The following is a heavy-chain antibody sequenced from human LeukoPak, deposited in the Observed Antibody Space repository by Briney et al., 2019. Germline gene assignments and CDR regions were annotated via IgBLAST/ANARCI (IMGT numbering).Heavy chain of an antibody. D-gene: IGHD6-6*01. CDR1: GFTFSSYS. CDR3: ARGGGSSDAFDI. Sequence: GGSLRLSCAASGFTFSSYSMNWVRQAPGKGLEWVSSISSSSSYIYYADSVKGRFTISRDNAKNSLYLQMNSLRAEDTAVYYCARGGGSSDAFDIWGQGTMVTVSS. J-gene: IGHJ3*02. V-gene: IGHV3-21*01. CDR2: ISSSSSYI.